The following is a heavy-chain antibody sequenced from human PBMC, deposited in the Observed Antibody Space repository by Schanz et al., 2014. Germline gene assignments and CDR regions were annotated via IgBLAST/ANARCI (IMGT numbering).Heavy chain of an antibody. D-gene: IGHD6-25*01. V-gene: IGHV4-61*02. Sequence: QVQLQESGPGLVKPSQTLSLTCIVSGGSISSGTYYWSWLRQPAGKGLEWIGRIYTSGSTNYNPSIKSRVTITRDTSKNQFSRKLSSVTAADTAVYYCAREPLSGYNWFDPWGQGSLVTVSS. J-gene: IGHJ5*02. CDR1: GGSISSGTYY. CDR3: AREPLSGYNWFDP. CDR2: IYTSGST.